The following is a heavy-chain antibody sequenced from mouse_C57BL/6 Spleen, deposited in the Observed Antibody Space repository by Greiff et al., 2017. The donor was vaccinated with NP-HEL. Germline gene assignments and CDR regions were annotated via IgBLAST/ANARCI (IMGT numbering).Heavy chain of an antibody. D-gene: IGHD2-4*01. CDR2: IYPGDGDT. V-gene: IGHV1-80*01. CDR1: GYAFSSYW. J-gene: IGHJ4*01. CDR3: ASMAFCYDYGGYAMDY. Sequence: QVQLQQSGAELVKPGASVKISCKASGYAFSSYWMNWVKQRPGKGLEWIGQIYPGDGDTNYNGKFKGKATLTADKSSSTAYMQLSSLTSEDSAVYFCASMAFCYDYGGYAMDYWGQGTSVTVSS.